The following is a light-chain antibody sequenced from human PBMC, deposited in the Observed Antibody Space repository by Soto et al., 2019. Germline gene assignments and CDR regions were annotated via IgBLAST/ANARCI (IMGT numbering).Light chain of an antibody. CDR2: AAS. Sequence: AIQLTQSPSSLSASVGDRITITCRASQGIGNDLGWYQQKAGKAPKVLIHAASSLQSGVPSRFSGSGSGTDFTLTISSLQPEDFATYYCLQDYNYPITFGQGTRLEIK. V-gene: IGKV1-6*01. CDR3: LQDYNYPIT. J-gene: IGKJ5*01. CDR1: QGIGND.